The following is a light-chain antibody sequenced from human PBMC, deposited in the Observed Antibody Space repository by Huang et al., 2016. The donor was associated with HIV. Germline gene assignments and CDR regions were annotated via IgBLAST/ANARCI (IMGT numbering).Light chain of an antibody. CDR2: AAS. Sequence: DIQMTQSPSSVAASVGDRVTITCRASQPISKWLAWYQQRPGIAPKLLIYAASTLHSGVPSRFSGSGSGTNFTLTISSLQPEDFAIYYCQQANSFSSLSFGGGTKVEIK. V-gene: IGKV1-12*02. CDR3: QQANSFSSLS. CDR1: QPISKW. J-gene: IGKJ4*01.